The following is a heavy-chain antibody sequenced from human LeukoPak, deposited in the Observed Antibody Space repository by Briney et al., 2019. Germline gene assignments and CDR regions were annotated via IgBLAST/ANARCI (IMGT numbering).Heavy chain of an antibody. D-gene: IGHD2-2*01. CDR2: INPNSGVT. CDR3: TRDRCSSTSCYARPPSYYFDY. Sequence: ASVKVSCKASGYTFTGYYMRWVRQAPGQGLDWMGWINPNSGVTTYAQKFQGRVTMTRDTSISTAYMDLSRLISDDTAAYYCTRDRCSSTSCYARPPSYYFDYWGQGTLVTVSS. V-gene: IGHV1-2*02. J-gene: IGHJ4*02. CDR1: GYTFTGYY.